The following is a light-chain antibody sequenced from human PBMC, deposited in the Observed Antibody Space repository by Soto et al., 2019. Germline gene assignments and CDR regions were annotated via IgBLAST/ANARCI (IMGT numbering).Light chain of an antibody. J-gene: IGLJ1*01. CDR3: SSYTSSSTPV. CDR1: SSDVGGYNY. V-gene: IGLV2-14*01. Sequence: QSVLTQPASVSGSPGQSITISCTGTSSDVGGYNYVSWYQQHPGKAPKLMIYDVSNRPSGVSNRFSGSKSDNTASLTISVLQAEDEADYYCSSYTSSSTPVFGTGTKVTVL. CDR2: DVS.